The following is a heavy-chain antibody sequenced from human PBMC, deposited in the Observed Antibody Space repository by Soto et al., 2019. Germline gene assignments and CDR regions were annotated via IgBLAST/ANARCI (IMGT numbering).Heavy chain of an antibody. J-gene: IGHJ1*01. CDR3: ARGPRPSSAGTGAY. Sequence: GGSLRLSCALSGFDSSYYWIQWFRQSPGKGLEWVSRIDPDGTTTNYADSVKGRFSVSRDNAKKTIYLQMNSLTADDTDLYYCARGPRPSSAGTGAYWGQSTLVTVS. V-gene: IGHV3-74*01. CDR2: IDPDGTTT. D-gene: IGHD1-1*01. CDR1: GFDSSYYW.